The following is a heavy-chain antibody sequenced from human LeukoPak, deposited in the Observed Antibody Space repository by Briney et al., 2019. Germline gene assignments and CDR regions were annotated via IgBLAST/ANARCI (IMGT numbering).Heavy chain of an antibody. CDR3: ARRSWIRGSLDI. D-gene: IGHD5-18*01. CDR1: GGSFSGYY. J-gene: IGHJ3*02. Sequence: SETLSLTCAVYGGSFSGYYWSWIRQPPGKGLEWSEEINHSGRTNYNPSLKSRVTISVDTSKNQLSLQLSSVTAADTAVYYCARRSWIRGSLDIWGQGTMVTVSS. V-gene: IGHV4-34*01. CDR2: INHSGRT.